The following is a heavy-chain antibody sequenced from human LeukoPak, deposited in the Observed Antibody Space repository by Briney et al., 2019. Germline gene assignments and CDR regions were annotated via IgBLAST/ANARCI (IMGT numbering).Heavy chain of an antibody. D-gene: IGHD3-10*01. V-gene: IGHV3-66*01. J-gene: IGHJ5*02. Sequence: PGGSLRLSCAASGFTVSSNYMSWVRQAPGKGLEWVSVIYSGGSTYYADSVKGRFTIFRDNSKNTLYLQMNSLRAEDTAVYYCARDRSYYGSGSYYNAAFGPWGQGTLVTVSS. CDR2: IYSGGST. CDR3: ARDRSYYGSGSYYNAAFGP. CDR1: GFTVSSNY.